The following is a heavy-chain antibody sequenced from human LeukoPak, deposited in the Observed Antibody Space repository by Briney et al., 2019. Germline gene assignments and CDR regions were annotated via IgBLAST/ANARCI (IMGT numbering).Heavy chain of an antibody. CDR2: INHSGST. CDR1: GGSFSGYY. D-gene: IGHD2-2*01. CDR3: ARESRRRYCSSTSCFSYWFDP. J-gene: IGHJ5*02. Sequence: KPSETLSLTCAVYGGSFSGYYWSWIRQPPGKGLEWIGEINHSGSTNYNPSLKRRATISVDTSKNQFSLKLCSVTAADTAVYYCARESRRRYCSSTSCFSYWFDPWGQGTLVTVSS. V-gene: IGHV4-34*01.